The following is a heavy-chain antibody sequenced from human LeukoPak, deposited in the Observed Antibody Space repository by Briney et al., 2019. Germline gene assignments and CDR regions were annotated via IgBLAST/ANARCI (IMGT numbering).Heavy chain of an antibody. CDR1: GFTFSDYY. J-gene: IGHJ5*02. V-gene: IGHV3-11*01. CDR2: ISGSGSTT. Sequence: RGSLRLSCAAFGFTFSDYYMSWIRQAPGKGLEWLSYISGSGSTTQYEDSVKGRFTISRDNAENSLYLQMNSLSAEDTAVYYCARGQNWFDPWGQGTLVTVSS. CDR3: ARGQNWFDP.